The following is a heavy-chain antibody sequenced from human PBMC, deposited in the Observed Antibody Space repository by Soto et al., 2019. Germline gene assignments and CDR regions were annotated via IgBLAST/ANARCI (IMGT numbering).Heavy chain of an antibody. D-gene: IGHD2-15*01. CDR3: VKVGYRNDGGCPPPNC. CDR1: GFTFSDHH. CDR2: GRTKANIYTP. J-gene: IGHJ4*02. V-gene: IGHV3-72*01. Sequence: EVQLVESGGGLVQTGGCLRLSCAASGFTFSDHHIDWVRQVPGKRLDWIGRGRTKANIYTPEYAASVKGRLTISRYDSKNLIQLQINSLKTEDTAVYYCVKVGYRNDGGCPPPNCWGQGTLVIVSS.